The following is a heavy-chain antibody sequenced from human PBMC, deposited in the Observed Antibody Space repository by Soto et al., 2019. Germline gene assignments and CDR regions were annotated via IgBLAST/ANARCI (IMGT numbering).Heavy chain of an antibody. Sequence: PGGSLRLSCAASGFTFSSYSMNWVRQAPGKGLEWVSSISSSSSYIYYADSVKGRFTISRDNAKNSLYLQMNSLRAEDTAVYYCARDDGGDCTNGVCRLLYYYYGMDVWGQGTTVTVSS. V-gene: IGHV3-21*01. CDR2: ISSSSSYI. D-gene: IGHD2-8*01. J-gene: IGHJ6*02. CDR1: GFTFSSYS. CDR3: ARDDGGDCTNGVCRLLYYYYGMDV.